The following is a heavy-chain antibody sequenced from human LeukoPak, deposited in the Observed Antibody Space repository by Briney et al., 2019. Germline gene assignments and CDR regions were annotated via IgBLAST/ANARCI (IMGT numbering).Heavy chain of an antibody. CDR2: ISWNSGRI. CDR1: GFTFDDYA. D-gene: IGHD6-13*01. J-gene: IGHJ4*02. CDR3: AKDMAYSSIGIKADY. Sequence: PGGSLRLSCAASGFTFDDYAMHWVRQAPGKGLEWVSGISWNSGRIDYSDSVKGRFTISRDNAKNSLYLQMNTLRAEDTALYYCAKDMAYSSIGIKADYWGQGTLVTVSS. V-gene: IGHV3-9*01.